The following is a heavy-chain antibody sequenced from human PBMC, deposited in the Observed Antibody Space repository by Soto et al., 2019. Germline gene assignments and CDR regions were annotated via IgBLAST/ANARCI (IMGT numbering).Heavy chain of an antibody. CDR2: IMPVFATP. CDR3: ARDKDRQQLGGNYYYILDV. D-gene: IGHD3-3*02. V-gene: IGHV1-69*12. Sequence: QVQLVQSGAEVNKPGSWVKVSCKASGGTFSTSAISWVRQAPGQGLEWVGGIMPVFATPDYAQKFQGRVTITADESTTTAYLELTSLRTDDTAVYYCARDKDRQQLGGNYYYILDVWGQGTAITVSS. CDR1: GGTFSTSA. J-gene: IGHJ6*02.